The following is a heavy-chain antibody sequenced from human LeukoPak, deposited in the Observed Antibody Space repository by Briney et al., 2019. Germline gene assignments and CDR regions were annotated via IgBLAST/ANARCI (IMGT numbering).Heavy chain of an antibody. CDR1: GFTFSSYA. CDR3: ATQLHDILTGYSQDAFDI. V-gene: IGHV3-23*01. J-gene: IGHJ3*02. Sequence: GGSLRLSCAASGFTFSSYAMSWVRQAPGKGLEWVSAISGSGGSTYYADSMKGRFTISRDNSKNTLYLQMNSLRAEDTAVYYCATQLHDILTGYSQDAFDIWGQGTMVTVSS. D-gene: IGHD3-9*01. CDR2: ISGSGGST.